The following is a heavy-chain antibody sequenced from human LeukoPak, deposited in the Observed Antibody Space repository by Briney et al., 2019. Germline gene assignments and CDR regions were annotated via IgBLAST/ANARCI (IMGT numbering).Heavy chain of an antibody. Sequence: PSETLSLTCAVSGYSISSGYYWGWIRQPPGKGLEWIGSIYHSGSTYYNPPLKSRVTISVDTSKNQFSLKLSSVTAADTAVYYCARGGYDILTGFDYWGQGTLVTVSS. CDR3: ARGGYDILTGFDY. V-gene: IGHV4-38-2*01. J-gene: IGHJ4*02. CDR1: GYSISSGYY. D-gene: IGHD3-9*01. CDR2: IYHSGST.